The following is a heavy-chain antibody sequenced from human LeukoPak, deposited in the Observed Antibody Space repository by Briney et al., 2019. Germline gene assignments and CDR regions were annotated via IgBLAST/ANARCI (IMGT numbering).Heavy chain of an antibody. D-gene: IGHD6-6*01. CDR3: ARTHDYSSSDP. CDR2: IYYSGST. CDR1: GGSISSYY. J-gene: IGHJ5*02. Sequence: SETLSLTCTVSGGSISSYYWSWIRQPPGKGLEWIGYIYYSGSTNYNPSLKSRVTISVDTSKNQFSLKLSSVTAADTAVYYCARTHDYSSSDPWGQGTLVTVSS. V-gene: IGHV4-59*12.